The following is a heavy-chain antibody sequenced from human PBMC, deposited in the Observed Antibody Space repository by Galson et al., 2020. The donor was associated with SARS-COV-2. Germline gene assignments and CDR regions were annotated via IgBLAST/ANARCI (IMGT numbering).Heavy chain of an antibody. Sequence: ASVKVSCKVSGYTLTELSMHWVRQAPGKGLEWMGGFDPEDGETIYDQKFQGRVTMTEDTSTDTAYMELSSLRSEDTAVYYCATTTALICSGSGWFDPWGQGTLVTVSS. J-gene: IGHJ5*02. CDR2: FDPEDGET. CDR1: GYTLTELS. V-gene: IGHV1-24*01. CDR3: ATTTALICSGSGWFDP. D-gene: IGHD2-15*01.